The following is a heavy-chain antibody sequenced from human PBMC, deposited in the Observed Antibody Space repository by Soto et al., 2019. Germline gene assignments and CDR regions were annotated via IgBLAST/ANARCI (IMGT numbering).Heavy chain of an antibody. D-gene: IGHD2-15*01. CDR2: IYTSRTT. CDR1: GDSFGSGSYY. Sequence: SETLSLTCTVSGDSFGSGSYYWCWLRQHPGKGLEWIGYIYTSRTTYYNPSLRSRVTISGDTSKNQFSLKLNSVTAADTAVYYCARCHTRAYSIDFWGQGTLVT. J-gene: IGHJ4*02. CDR3: ARCHTRAYSIDF. V-gene: IGHV4-31*03.